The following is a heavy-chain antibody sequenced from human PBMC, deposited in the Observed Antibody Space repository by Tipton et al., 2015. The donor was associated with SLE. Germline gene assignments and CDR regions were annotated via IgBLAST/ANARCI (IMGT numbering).Heavy chain of an antibody. CDR1: GDSITRYY. J-gene: IGHJ4*02. CDR3: ARGGVGGYDYFDY. V-gene: IGHV4-59*01. D-gene: IGHD5-12*01. Sequence: TLSLTCTVSGDSITRYYWTWIRQAPGKGLEWIGYIANVVTTVYNPSLKSRVRMSGDTSKNQFSLQLSSVTAADTAVYYCARGGVGGYDYFDYWGQGTLVTVSS. CDR2: IANVVTT.